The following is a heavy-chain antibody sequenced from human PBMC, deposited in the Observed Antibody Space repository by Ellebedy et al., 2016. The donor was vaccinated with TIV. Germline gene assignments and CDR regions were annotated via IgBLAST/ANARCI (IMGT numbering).Heavy chain of an antibody. CDR1: GYTFTSYG. J-gene: IGHJ4*02. CDR3: ARVQRWLQSTEMEY. CDR2: ISAYNGNT. V-gene: IGHV1-18*01. Sequence: ASVKVSXXASGYTFTSYGISWVRQAPGQGLEWMGWISAYNGNTNYAQKLQGRVTMTTDTSTSTAYMELRSLRSDDTAVYYCARVQRWLQSTEMEYWGQGTLVTVSS. D-gene: IGHD5-24*01.